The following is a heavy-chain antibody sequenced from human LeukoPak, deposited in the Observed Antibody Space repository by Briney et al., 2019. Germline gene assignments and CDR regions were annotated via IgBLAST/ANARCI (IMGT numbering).Heavy chain of an antibody. V-gene: IGHV4-34*01. Sequence: PSETLSLTCAVYGGSFSGYYWSWIRQPPGKGLEWNGEINHSGSTNYNPSLKSRVTISVDTSKNQFSLKLSSVTAADTAVYYCARGSDLYSSSCPLVPWGQGTLVTVSS. CDR1: GGSFSGYY. D-gene: IGHD6-13*01. CDR2: INHSGST. CDR3: ARGSDLYSSSCPLVP. J-gene: IGHJ5*02.